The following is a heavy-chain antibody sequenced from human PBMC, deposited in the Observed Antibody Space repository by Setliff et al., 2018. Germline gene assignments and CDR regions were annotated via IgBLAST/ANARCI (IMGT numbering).Heavy chain of an antibody. Sequence: SETLSLTCTVSGGSISSGSDYWTWIRQPAGKGLEWIGHIYTTGSTNYNPSLKSRVTMSVDTSMNQFSLKLSSVTAADTAVYYCARAISGWYSAHYYYMDIWGKGTTVTVSS. CDR3: ARAISGWYSAHYYYMDI. V-gene: IGHV4-61*09. J-gene: IGHJ6*03. D-gene: IGHD6-19*01. CDR2: IYTTGST. CDR1: GGSISSGSDY.